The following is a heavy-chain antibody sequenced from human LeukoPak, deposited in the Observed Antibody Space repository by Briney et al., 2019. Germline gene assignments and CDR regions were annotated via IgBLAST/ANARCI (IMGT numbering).Heavy chain of an antibody. V-gene: IGHV3-9*01. CDR2: ISWNSGSI. CDR1: GFTFDDYA. CDR3: ARDLATLGMDV. D-gene: IGHD5-12*01. Sequence: GRSLRLSCAASGFTFDDYAMHWVRQAPGKGLEWVSGISWNSGSIGYADSVKGRITISRDDSKNTVYLQMNSLRAEDTAVYYCARDLATLGMDVWGKGTTVTVSS. J-gene: IGHJ6*04.